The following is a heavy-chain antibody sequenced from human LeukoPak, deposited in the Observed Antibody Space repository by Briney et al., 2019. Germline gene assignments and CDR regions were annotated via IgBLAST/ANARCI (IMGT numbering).Heavy chain of an antibody. CDR3: ASVEMATISLDY. J-gene: IGHJ4*02. Sequence: GGSLRLSCEASGFNFLSFGMHWARQAPGKGLEWVAVISYDGSNKYYADSVKGRFIISRDNSKNTLYLQMNSLRAEDTAVYYCASVEMATISLDYWGQGTLVTVSS. CDR2: ISYDGSNK. D-gene: IGHD5-24*01. V-gene: IGHV3-30*12. CDR1: GFNFLSFG.